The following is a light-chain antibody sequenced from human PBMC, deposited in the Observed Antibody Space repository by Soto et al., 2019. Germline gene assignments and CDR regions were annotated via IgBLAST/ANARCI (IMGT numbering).Light chain of an antibody. V-gene: IGLV2-14*01. J-gene: IGLJ3*02. Sequence: QSALTQSASVSGSPGQSITISCTGTSSDVGGYNYVSWYQQHPGKAPKLRIYDVSNRPSGVSTRFSGSKSGNTASLTISGLQAEDEADYSCSSYTSTNSWVFGGGTQLTVL. CDR3: SSYTSTNSWV. CDR1: SSDVGGYNY. CDR2: DVS.